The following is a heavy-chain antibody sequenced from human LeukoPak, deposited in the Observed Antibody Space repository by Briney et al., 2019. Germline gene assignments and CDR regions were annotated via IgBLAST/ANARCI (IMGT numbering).Heavy chain of an antibody. CDR1: GFTFSDFH. J-gene: IGHJ4*02. D-gene: IGHD1-26*01. CDR2: ISGSGYAI. CDR3: ARLSGTYSRGGDH. Sequence: GGSLRLSCTASGFTFSDFHMSWIRQAPGKGLEWVSHISGSGYAIHHPGSVKGRFTISRDNAKNSLYLQMNSLRVEDSAVYYCARLSGTYSRGGDHWDQGTLVTVSS. V-gene: IGHV3-11*01.